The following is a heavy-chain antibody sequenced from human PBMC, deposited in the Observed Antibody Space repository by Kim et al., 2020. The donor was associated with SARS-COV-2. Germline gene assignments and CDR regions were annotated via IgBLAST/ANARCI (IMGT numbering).Heavy chain of an antibody. V-gene: IGHV4-4*02. Sequence: LKSRVTISVDKSKNQFSLKLSSVTAADTAVYYCARWLGYCSGGSCLERDYWGQGTLVTVSS. J-gene: IGHJ4*02. CDR3: ARWLGYCSGGSCLERDY. D-gene: IGHD2-15*01.